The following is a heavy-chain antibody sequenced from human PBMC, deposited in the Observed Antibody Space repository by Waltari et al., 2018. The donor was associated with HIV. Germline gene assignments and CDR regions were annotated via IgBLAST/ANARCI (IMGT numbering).Heavy chain of an antibody. CDR3: ARHHSAVRTPFDP. CDR1: GGSIISSSYY. Sequence: QLQLQESGPGLVKPSETLSLTCTVAGGSIISSSYYWARLLQPPGEVLEWIGSIYYSVSTYYNPSLKRRVTISVATSKNQFFLKLSSVTAADTAVYYCARHHSAVRTPFDPWGQGTLVTVSS. CDR2: IYYSVST. V-gene: IGHV4-39*01. J-gene: IGHJ5*02. D-gene: IGHD6-13*01.